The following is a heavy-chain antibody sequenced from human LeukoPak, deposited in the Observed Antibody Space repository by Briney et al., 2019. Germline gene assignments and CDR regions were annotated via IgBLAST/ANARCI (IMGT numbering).Heavy chain of an antibody. CDR1: GGSISSSSNY. CDR2: IYYSGST. J-gene: IGHJ6*03. V-gene: IGHV4-39*01. D-gene: IGHD2-15*01. Sequence: SETLSLTCSVSGGSISSSSNYWGWIRQPPGKGLEWIGSIYYSGSTYYNPSLKSRVTISVDTSKNQFSLKLSSVTAADTAVYYCARHEEGGYDQYYMDVWGKGTTVTISS. CDR3: ARHEEGGYDQYYMDV.